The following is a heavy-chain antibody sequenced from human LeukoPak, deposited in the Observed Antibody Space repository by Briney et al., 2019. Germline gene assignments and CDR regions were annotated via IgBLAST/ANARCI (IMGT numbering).Heavy chain of an antibody. Sequence: ASVNVSCKASGYRFSSNGISWVRQAPGQGLAWVGWVSTYNSDTNYAPRFQGRVTMTKDTSTSTVYMELRSLRTDDTAVYYCALDNWNEFDPWGQGTLVTVSS. CDR2: VSTYNSDT. V-gene: IGHV1-18*01. J-gene: IGHJ5*02. CDR1: GYRFSSNG. D-gene: IGHD1-20*01. CDR3: ALDNWNEFDP.